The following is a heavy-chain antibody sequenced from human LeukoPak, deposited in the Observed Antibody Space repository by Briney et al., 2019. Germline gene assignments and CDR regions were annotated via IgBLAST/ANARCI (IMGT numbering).Heavy chain of an antibody. CDR2: ISYDGSNK. D-gene: IGHD4-23*01. CDR3: ARAGDYGGNSVYFQH. J-gene: IGHJ1*01. V-gene: IGHV3-30*04. CDR1: GFTFSSYA. Sequence: PGGSLRLSCAASGFTFSSYAMHWVRQAPGKGLEWVAVISYDGSNKYYADSVKGRFTISRDNSKNTLYLQMNSLGAEDTAVYYCARAGDYGGNSVYFQHWGQGTLVTVSS.